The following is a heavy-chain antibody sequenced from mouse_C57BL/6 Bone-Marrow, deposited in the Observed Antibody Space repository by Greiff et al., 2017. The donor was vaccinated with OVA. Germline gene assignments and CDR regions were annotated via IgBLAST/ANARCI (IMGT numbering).Heavy chain of an antibody. Sequence: QVQLQQPGAELVKPGASVKMSCKASGYTFPSYWITWVKQRPGQGLAWIGDIYPGSGSTNYNEKFKSKATLTVDTSSSTAYMQLSSLTAEDSAVYYCARATVVGEDYWGQGTTLTVSS. CDR1: GYTFPSYW. CDR2: IYPGSGST. J-gene: IGHJ2*01. V-gene: IGHV1-55*01. D-gene: IGHD1-1*01. CDR3: ARATVVGEDY.